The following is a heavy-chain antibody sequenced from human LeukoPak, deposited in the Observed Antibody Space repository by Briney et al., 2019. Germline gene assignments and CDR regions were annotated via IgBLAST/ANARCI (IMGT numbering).Heavy chain of an antibody. J-gene: IGHJ3*02. Sequence: GGSLRLSCAASGFIFSSYWMTWVRQAPGKGLEWVANIKQDGSEKYYVDSVKGRFTISRDNGKNSLYLQMNSLRAEDTAVYYCARAKYYDFWSGYDAVAFDIWGQGTMVTVSS. CDR2: IKQDGSEK. CDR1: GFIFSSYW. CDR3: ARAKYYDFWSGYDAVAFDI. V-gene: IGHV3-7*01. D-gene: IGHD3-3*01.